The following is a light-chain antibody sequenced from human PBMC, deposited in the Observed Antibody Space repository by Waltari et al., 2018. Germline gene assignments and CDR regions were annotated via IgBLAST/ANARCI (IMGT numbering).Light chain of an antibody. V-gene: IGKV4-1*01. Sequence: DIVMTQSPDSLAVSLGEKATINCKSSQSVLHSCYNKHYLAWYQQKPGQPPKLLIYWASTREPGVPERFSGSGSGTDFTLTISSLQAEDVAVYYCHQYYSSPRAFGQGTKVEIK. CDR3: HQYYSSPRA. J-gene: IGKJ1*01. CDR1: QSVLHSCYNKHY. CDR2: WAS.